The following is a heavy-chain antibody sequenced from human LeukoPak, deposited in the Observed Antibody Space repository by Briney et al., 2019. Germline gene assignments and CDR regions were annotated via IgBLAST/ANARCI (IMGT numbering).Heavy chain of an antibody. J-gene: IGHJ4*02. CDR3: ARGLYGDPVGFDF. CDR2: VYTDGITT. D-gene: IGHD4-23*01. Sequence: GGSLRLSCAASGVTFSNYYMHWVRQAPGEGPVWVSRVYTDGITTNYADSVKGRFTISRDNAQNALYLQMHSLRAEDTAVYYCARGLYGDPVGFDFWGQGILVTVSS. V-gene: IGHV3-74*01. CDR1: GVTFSNYY.